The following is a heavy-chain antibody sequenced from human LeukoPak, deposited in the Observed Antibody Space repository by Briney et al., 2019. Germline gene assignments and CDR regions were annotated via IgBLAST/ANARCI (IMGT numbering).Heavy chain of an antibody. D-gene: IGHD1-26*01. J-gene: IGHJ4*02. CDR3: ASRTGSYYPFDS. CDR1: GYSFSNYY. CDR2: MYPGGSDI. V-gene: IGHV5-51*01. Sequence: GASLKISCKGSGYSFSNYYIDWVRQMPGKGLEWMGVMYPGGSDIRYSPSFQGQVTISADKSIDTAYLQWSSLKASDSAMYYCASRTGSYYPFDSWGQGTLVTVSS.